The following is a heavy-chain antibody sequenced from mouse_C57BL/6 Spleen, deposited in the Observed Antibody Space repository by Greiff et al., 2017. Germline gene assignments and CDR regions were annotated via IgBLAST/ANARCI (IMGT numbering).Heavy chain of an antibody. V-gene: IGHV5-16*01. Sequence: EVKLMESEGGLVQPGSSMKLSCTASGFTFSDYYMAWVRQVPEKGLEWVANINYDGSSTYYLDSLKSRFIISRDNATNILYLQMSSLKSEDTATYYCARDTQGFAYWGQGTLVTVSA. J-gene: IGHJ3*01. CDR3: ARDTQGFAY. CDR1: GFTFSDYY. CDR2: INYDGSST.